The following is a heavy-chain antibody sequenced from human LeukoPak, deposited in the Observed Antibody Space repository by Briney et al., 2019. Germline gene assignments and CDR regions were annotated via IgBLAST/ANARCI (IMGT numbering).Heavy chain of an antibody. V-gene: IGHV3-23*01. Sequence: GGSLRLSCAASGFTFSSYAMSWVRQAPGKGLEWVSAISGSGGSTYYADSVKGRFTISRDNSKNTLYLQMNSLRAEDTAVYYCAKAGIVVVPAAIDNWFDPWGQGTLVTVSS. J-gene: IGHJ5*02. D-gene: IGHD2-2*01. CDR1: GFTFSSYA. CDR2: ISGSGGST. CDR3: AKAGIVVVPAAIDNWFDP.